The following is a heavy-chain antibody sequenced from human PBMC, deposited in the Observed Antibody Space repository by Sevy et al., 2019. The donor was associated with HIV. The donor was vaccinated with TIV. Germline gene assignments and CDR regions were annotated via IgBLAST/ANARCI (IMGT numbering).Heavy chain of an antibody. Sequence: GGSLRLSCAASGFTFGSFGMHWVRQTPGKGLEWVAVISYDGSNKYYADSVEGRFTISRDNSKNTLYLQMNSLRAEDTAVYYCAKAHPFGRKYYFDYWGQGTLVTVSS. J-gene: IGHJ4*02. CDR3: AKAHPFGRKYYFDY. D-gene: IGHD2-15*01. V-gene: IGHV3-30*18. CDR2: ISYDGSNK. CDR1: GFTFGSFG.